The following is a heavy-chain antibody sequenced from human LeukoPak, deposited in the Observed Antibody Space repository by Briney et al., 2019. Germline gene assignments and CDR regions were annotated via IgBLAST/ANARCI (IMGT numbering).Heavy chain of an antibody. V-gene: IGHV1-69*13. CDR1: GGTFSSYA. CDR3: ARVEPLRKYSGSWYWVFDY. CDR2: IIPIFGTA. D-gene: IGHD6-13*01. Sequence: SVKVSCKASGGTFSSYAISWVRQAPGQGLEWMGGIIPIFGTANYAQKFQGRVTITADESTSTAYMELSSLRSEDTAVYYCARVEPLRKYSGSWYWVFDYWGQGTLVTVSS. J-gene: IGHJ4*02.